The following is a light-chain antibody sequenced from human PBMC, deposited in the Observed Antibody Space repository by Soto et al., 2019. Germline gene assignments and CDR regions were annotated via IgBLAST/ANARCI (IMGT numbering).Light chain of an antibody. CDR2: DVS. V-gene: IGLV2-11*01. CDR3: CSYAGAKGLV. Sequence: QSVLTQPRSVSGSPGQSVTISCTGTSSNVGGYNYVSWYQQHPGKAPKLMIYDVSKRPSGVPDRFSGSKSGNTASLTISGLQAEDEADYYCCSYAGAKGLVFGTGTKLTVL. CDR1: SSNVGGYNY. J-gene: IGLJ1*01.